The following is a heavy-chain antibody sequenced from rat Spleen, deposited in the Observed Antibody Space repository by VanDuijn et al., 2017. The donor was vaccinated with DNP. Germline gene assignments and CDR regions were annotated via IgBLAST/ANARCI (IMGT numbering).Heavy chain of an antibody. Sequence: EVQLQESGPGLVKPSQSLSLTCSVTGYSITSNYKWSWIRKFPGNKLEWMGYINNAGNTNYNPSLKSRFSITRDTSKNQFFLQVNSVGTEDTATYYCATHEGGWGQGVMVTVSS. V-gene: IGHV3-3*01. CDR2: INNAGNT. CDR1: GYSITSNYK. CDR3: ATHEGG. J-gene: IGHJ2*01. D-gene: IGHD1-11*01.